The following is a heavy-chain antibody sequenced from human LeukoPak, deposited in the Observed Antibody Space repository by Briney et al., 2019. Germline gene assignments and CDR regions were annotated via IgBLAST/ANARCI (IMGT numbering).Heavy chain of an antibody. V-gene: IGHV1-69*13. J-gene: IGHJ3*02. CDR3: ARAGPGGDYGDYVGSGAFDI. Sequence: ASVKVSCKASGGTFSSYAISWVRQAPGQGLEWMGGIIPILGTANYAQKFQGRVTITADESTSTAYMELSSLRSEDTAVYYCARAGPGGDYGDYVGSGAFDIWGQGTMVTVSS. CDR1: GGTFSSYA. CDR2: IIPILGTA. D-gene: IGHD4-17*01.